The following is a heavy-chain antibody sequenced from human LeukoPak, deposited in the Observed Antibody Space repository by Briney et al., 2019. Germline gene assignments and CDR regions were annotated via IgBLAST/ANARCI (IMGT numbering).Heavy chain of an antibody. CDR3: AKVRSGWYEPDAFDI. V-gene: IGHV3-30*18. CDR1: GFTFSSYA. D-gene: IGHD6-19*01. J-gene: IGHJ3*02. CDR2: ISHDGSNK. Sequence: GGSLRPSCAASGFTFSSYAMHWVRQAPGKGLEWVAVISHDGSNKYDGDSVKGRFTISRDNSKNTLYLQMNSLRAEDTAVYYCAKVRSGWYEPDAFDIWGQGTMVTVSS.